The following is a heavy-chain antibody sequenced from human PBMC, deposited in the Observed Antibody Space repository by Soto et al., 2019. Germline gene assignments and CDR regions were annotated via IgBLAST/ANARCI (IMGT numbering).Heavy chain of an antibody. CDR1: GYTFTSYD. J-gene: IGHJ4*02. V-gene: IGHV1-18*01. Sequence: ASVKVSCKASGYTFTSYDINWVRQATGQGLEWMGWMSANSGNTNYAQKFQGRVTVTTDTFTSTSYMELRSLRSEDTAVYYCARVLDYGDYYFDYWGQGTLVTVSS. D-gene: IGHD4-17*01. CDR2: MSANSGNT. CDR3: ARVLDYGDYYFDY.